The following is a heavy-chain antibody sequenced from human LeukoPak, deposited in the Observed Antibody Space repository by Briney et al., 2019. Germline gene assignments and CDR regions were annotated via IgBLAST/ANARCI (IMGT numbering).Heavy chain of an antibody. Sequence: GGSLRLSCAASGFTFSSYWMSWVRQAPGKGLEWVSTVRVNGRSTYYADSVKGRFTISRDDSKNTLYLQMNSLRAEDTALYYCAKPGEPSNYYFDYWGQGALVTVSS. CDR1: GFTFSSYW. D-gene: IGHD1-14*01. J-gene: IGHJ4*02. CDR3: AKPGEPSNYYFDY. CDR2: VRVNGRST. V-gene: IGHV3-23*01.